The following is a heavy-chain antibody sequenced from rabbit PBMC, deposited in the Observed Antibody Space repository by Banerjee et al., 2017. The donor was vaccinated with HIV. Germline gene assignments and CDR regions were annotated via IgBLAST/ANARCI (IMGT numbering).Heavy chain of an antibody. V-gene: IGHV1S40*01. CDR1: GFSFSSNYY. CDR3: ARDPGYADYGYYYFNL. D-gene: IGHD6-1*01. Sequence: QSLEESGGDLVKPGASLTLTCTASGFSFSSNYYMCWVRQAPGKGLEWIACIYAGSGGTTYYASWAKGRFTISKTSSTTVTLQMTSLTAADTATYFCARDPGYADYGYYYFNLWGQGTLVTVS. CDR2: IYAGSGGTT. J-gene: IGHJ4*01.